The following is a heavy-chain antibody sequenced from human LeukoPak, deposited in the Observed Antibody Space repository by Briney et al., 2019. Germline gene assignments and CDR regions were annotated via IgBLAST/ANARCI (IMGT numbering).Heavy chain of an antibody. D-gene: IGHD2-15*01. CDR1: GFTFISYA. V-gene: IGHV3-53*05. Sequence: PGGSLRLSCAASGFTFISYAMSWVRQAPGKGLEWVSVIYSGGSTYYADSVKGRFTISRDNSKNTLYLQMSSLRAEDTAVYFCVRGYSFGPYGMDVWGQGTTVTVSS. J-gene: IGHJ6*02. CDR2: IYSGGST. CDR3: VRGYSFGPYGMDV.